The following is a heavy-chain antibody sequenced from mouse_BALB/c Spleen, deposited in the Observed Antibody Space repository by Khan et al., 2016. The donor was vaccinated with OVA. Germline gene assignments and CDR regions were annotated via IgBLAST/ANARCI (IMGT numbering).Heavy chain of an antibody. Sequence: DLVKPGASVKLSCKASGYTFTSYWINWIKQRPGQGLEWIGRIGPGSSSAYYNDMFKGKATLTVDTSSSTAYIQLSSLSSEDSAVYFGARENYYGRSCYAMDYWGQGTSVTVSS. D-gene: IGHD1-1*01. CDR2: IGPGSSSA. CDR1: GYTFTSYW. J-gene: IGHJ4*01. CDR3: ARENYYGRSCYAMDY. V-gene: IGHV1S41*01.